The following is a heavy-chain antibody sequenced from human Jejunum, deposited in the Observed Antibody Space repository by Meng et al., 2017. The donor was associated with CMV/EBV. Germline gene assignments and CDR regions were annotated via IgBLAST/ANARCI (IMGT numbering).Heavy chain of an antibody. Sequence: CAVSGASMGSSDWWSWVRQPPGKGLEWIGEIYHGESATYNPSLKSRVTISVDKSKNQLSLKLSSVTAADTAVYYCARNGFYSLDFWGQGTLVTVSS. J-gene: IGHJ4*02. D-gene: IGHD3-22*01. CDR2: IYHGESA. V-gene: IGHV4-4*02. CDR3: ARNGFYSLDF. CDR1: GASMGSSDW.